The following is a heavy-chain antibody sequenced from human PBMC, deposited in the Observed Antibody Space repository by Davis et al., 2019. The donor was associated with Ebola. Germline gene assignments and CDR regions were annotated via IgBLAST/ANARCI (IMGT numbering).Heavy chain of an antibody. CDR3: ASHCSSDRCYFRFDP. Sequence: PSETLSPTCDVSGATISGNYWWSWVRQPPGKGLDWIGKTSHRGVAKYNPSLKSRVTISVDTSENQLSLRLSSVTAADTAVYYCASHCSSDRCYFRFDPWGQGTLVTVSS. J-gene: IGHJ5*02. CDR1: GATISGNYW. D-gene: IGHD2-2*01. CDR2: TSHRGVA. V-gene: IGHV4-4*02.